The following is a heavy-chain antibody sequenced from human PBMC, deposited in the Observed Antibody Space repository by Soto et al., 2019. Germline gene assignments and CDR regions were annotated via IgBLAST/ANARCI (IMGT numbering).Heavy chain of an antibody. Sequence: SETLSLTCTVSGGSISSGGYYWSWIRQHPGKGLEWIGYIYYSGSTYYNPSLKSRVTISVDTSKNQFSLKLSSVTAADTAVYYCARDSTRNYGFYYYYGMDVWGQGTTVTVSS. CDR2: IYYSGST. D-gene: IGHD1-7*01. V-gene: IGHV4-31*03. CDR1: GGSISSGGYY. J-gene: IGHJ6*02. CDR3: ARDSTRNYGFYYYYGMDV.